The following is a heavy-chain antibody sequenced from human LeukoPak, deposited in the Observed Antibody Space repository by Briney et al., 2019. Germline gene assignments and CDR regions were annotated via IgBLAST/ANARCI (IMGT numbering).Heavy chain of an antibody. CDR2: ISSSSSYI. D-gene: IGHD7-27*01. J-gene: IGHJ6*03. CDR3: ARSELGYSNHYMDV. Sequence: GGSLRLSCAASGFTFSSYSMNWVRQAPGKGLEWVSYISSSSSYIYYADSMKGRFTISRDNAKNSLYLQMNSLRAEDTAVYYCARSELGYSNHYMDVWGKGTTVTVSS. CDR1: GFTFSSYS. V-gene: IGHV3-21*05.